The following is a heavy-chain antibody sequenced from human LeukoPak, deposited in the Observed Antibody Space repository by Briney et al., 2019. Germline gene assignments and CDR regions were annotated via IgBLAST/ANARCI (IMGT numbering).Heavy chain of an antibody. CDR3: AHRRSGYNWNHGDFDY. D-gene: IGHD1-14*01. V-gene: IGHV2-5*02. CDR2: IYWDDDK. J-gene: IGHJ4*02. CDR1: GFSLSTGGVG. Sequence: SGPTLLKPTQTLTLTCSFSGFSLSTGGVGVGWIRQSPGKALEWLALIYWDDDKRYSPPLRTRLTIVKDTSNNQVVLIMTNVDPADTATYYCAHRRSGYNWNHGDFDYWGQGNLVTVSS.